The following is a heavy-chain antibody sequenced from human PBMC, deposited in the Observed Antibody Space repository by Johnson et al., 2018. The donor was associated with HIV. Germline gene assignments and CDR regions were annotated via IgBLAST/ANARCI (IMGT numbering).Heavy chain of an antibody. CDR2: ISYDGSNK. J-gene: IGHJ3*02. D-gene: IGHD4-17*01. Sequence: QVQLVESGGGLIQPGGSLRLSCAASGFTFSSYAMHWVRQAPGKGLEWVAVISYDGSNKYYADSVKGRFTISRDNSKNTLYLQMNSLRAEDTAVYYCARGASYGDYEGDAFDIWGQGTMVTVSS. V-gene: IGHV3-30-3*01. CDR3: ARGASYGDYEGDAFDI. CDR1: GFTFSSYA.